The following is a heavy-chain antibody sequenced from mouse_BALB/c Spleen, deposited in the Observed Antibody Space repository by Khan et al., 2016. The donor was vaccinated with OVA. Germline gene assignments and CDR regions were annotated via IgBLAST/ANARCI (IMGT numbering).Heavy chain of an antibody. J-gene: IGHJ3*01. V-gene: IGHV1-4*01. CDR1: GYTFTTYT. D-gene: IGHD2-14*01. CDR3: AKEGAYYRSDGWFAY. Sequence: VQLQQSGAELARPGASVKMSCKASGYTFTTYTIHWVKQRPGQGLEWIGYIIPSTDYTTYNQKFKEKATLTADKSSSTAYMQLRSLKSADSAVYYCAKEGAYYRSDGWFAYWGQGTLVTVSA. CDR2: IIPSTDYT.